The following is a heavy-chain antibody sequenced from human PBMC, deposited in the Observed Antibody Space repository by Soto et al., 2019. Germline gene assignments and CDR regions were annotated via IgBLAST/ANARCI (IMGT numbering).Heavy chain of an antibody. CDR1: GGTFSSDA. Sequence: QVQLVQSGSEVRKPGSSVKVSCKASGGTFSSDAFSWVRQAPGQGLEWMGGIIPTSGTANYAQKFQGRAKITADESTSTAYMELSSLTSEDTAVYFCARGQGYCSGGICYYYYYGMDVWGQGTTVTVSS. V-gene: IGHV1-69*01. J-gene: IGHJ6*02. CDR2: IIPTSGTA. CDR3: ARGQGYCSGGICYYYYYGMDV. D-gene: IGHD2-15*01.